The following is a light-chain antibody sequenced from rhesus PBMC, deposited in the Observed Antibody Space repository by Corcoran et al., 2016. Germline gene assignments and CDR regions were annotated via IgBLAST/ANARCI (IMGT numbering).Light chain of an antibody. Sequence: DIQMTQSPSSLSASVGDTVTITCRASQSISSWLAWYQQNPGKAPKFLIYKASSLQSGVPSRFSGSGSGTDFTLAISSLQSEDFATYFCQQYSSSPWTFSQGTKVEIK. CDR3: QQYSSSPWT. CDR1: QSISSW. J-gene: IGKJ1*01. V-gene: IGKV1-22*01. CDR2: KAS.